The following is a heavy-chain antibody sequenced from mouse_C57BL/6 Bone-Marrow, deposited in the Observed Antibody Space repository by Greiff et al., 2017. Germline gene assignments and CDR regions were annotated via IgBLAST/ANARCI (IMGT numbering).Heavy chain of an antibody. CDR1: GFTFSSYG. Sequence: EVHLVESGGDLVKPGGSLKLSCAASGFTFSSYGMSWVRQTPDKRLEWVATICRGGSYTYYPDSVKGRFTISKDNAKNTLYLQMSSLKSEDTAMXYCARGFETPFAYWGQGTLVTVSA. J-gene: IGHJ3*01. CDR3: ARGFETPFAY. V-gene: IGHV5-6*01. CDR2: ICRGGSYT.